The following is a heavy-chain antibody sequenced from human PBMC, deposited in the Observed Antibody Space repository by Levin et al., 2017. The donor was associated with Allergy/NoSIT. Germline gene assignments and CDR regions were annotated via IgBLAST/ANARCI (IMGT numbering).Heavy chain of an antibody. D-gene: IGHD2-15*01. V-gene: IGHV4-30-2*01. CDR2: IYHSGST. J-gene: IGHJ4*02. CDR1: GGSISSGGYS. CDR3: ARVVYCSGGSCPYFDY. Sequence: PSETLSLTCAVSGGSISSGGYSWSWIRQPPGKGLEWIGYIYHSGSTYYNPSLKSRVTISVDRSKNQFSLKLSSVTAADTAVYYCARVVYCSGGSCPYFDYWGQGTLVTVSS.